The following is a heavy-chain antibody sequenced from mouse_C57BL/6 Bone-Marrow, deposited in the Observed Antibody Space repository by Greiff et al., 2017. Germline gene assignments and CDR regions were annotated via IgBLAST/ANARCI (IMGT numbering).Heavy chain of an antibody. CDR1: GFTFSDYY. Sequence: EVHLVESEGGLVQPGSSMKLSCTASGFTFSDYYMAWVRQVPEKGLEWVANINYDGSSTYYLDSLKSRFIISSDNAKNILYLQMSSLKSEDTATYYCARDHSYYGLDYWGQGTSVTVSS. CDR2: INYDGSST. CDR3: ARDHSYYGLDY. V-gene: IGHV5-16*01. J-gene: IGHJ4*01.